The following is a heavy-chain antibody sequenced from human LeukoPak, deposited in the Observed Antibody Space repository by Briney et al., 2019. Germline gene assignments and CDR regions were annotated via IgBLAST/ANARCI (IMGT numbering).Heavy chain of an antibody. CDR3: AKFVEYCSGGSCPIDY. CDR2: ISGSGGST. J-gene: IGHJ4*02. V-gene: IGHV3-23*01. Sequence: QPGGSLRLSCAASGFTFSSYAMSWVRQAPGKGLEWVSAISGSGGSTYYADSVKGRFTISRDNSKNTLYLQMNSLRAEDTAVYYCAKFVEYCSGGSCPIDYWGQGTLVTVSS. D-gene: IGHD2-15*01. CDR1: GFTFSSYA.